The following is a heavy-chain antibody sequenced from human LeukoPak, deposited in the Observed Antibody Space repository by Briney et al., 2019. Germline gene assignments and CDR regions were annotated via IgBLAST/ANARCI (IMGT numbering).Heavy chain of an antibody. CDR2: IYST. CDR3: ARGDSSGWYYFKF. Sequence: SETVSLSCTVSGGSISSYSWSWIRQPAGKGLEWIGRIYSTNYNPSLKSRVSISVDTTKNQFSLKLSSVTAADTAVYYCARGDSSGWYYFKFWGQGTLVTVSS. V-gene: IGHV4-4*07. CDR1: GGSISSYS. D-gene: IGHD6-13*01. J-gene: IGHJ4*02.